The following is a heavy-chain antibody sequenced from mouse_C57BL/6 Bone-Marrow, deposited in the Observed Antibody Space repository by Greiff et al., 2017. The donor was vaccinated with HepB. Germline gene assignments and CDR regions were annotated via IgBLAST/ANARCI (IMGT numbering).Heavy chain of an antibody. Sequence: EVQVVESGGGLVKPGGSLKLSCAASGFTFSSYTMSWVRQTPEKRLEWVATISGGGGNTYYPDSVKGRFTISRDNAKNTLYLQMSSLRSEDTALYYCARHAFAYWGQGTLVTVSA. CDR2: ISGGGGNT. CDR3: ARHAFAY. V-gene: IGHV5-9*01. J-gene: IGHJ3*01. CDR1: GFTFSSYT.